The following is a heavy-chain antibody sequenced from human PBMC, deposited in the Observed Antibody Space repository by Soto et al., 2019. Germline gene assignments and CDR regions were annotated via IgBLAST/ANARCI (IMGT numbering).Heavy chain of an antibody. CDR1: GFTFSSYA. Sequence: EVQLLESGGGLVQPGGSLRLSCAASGFTFSSYAMSWVRQAPGKGLEWVSAISGSGGSTYYADSVKGRFTISRDNSKNTLYLQMNSLRAEDTAVYYCARNFEDYDSSGYLLLPIDYWGQGTLVTVSS. D-gene: IGHD3-22*01. CDR3: ARNFEDYDSSGYLLLPIDY. CDR2: ISGSGGST. V-gene: IGHV3-23*01. J-gene: IGHJ4*02.